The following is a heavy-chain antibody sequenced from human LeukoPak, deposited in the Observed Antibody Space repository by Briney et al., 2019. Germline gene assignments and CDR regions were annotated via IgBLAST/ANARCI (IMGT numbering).Heavy chain of an antibody. CDR3: ARGGGSGRGNWFDP. CDR2: IYYSGST. Sequence: SETLSLTCTVSGGSISPYYWSWIRQPPGKGLEWIGYIYYSGSTNYNPSLKSRVTISVDTSKSQFSLKLSSATAADTAVYYCARGGGSGRGNWFDPWGQGSLVTVSS. J-gene: IGHJ5*02. CDR1: GGSISPYY. D-gene: IGHD3-10*01. V-gene: IGHV4-59*01.